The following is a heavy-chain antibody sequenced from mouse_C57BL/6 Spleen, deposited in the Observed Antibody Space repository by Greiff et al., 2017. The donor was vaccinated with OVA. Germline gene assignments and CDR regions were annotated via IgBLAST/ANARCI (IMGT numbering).Heavy chain of an antibody. CDR2: IDPSDSET. J-gene: IGHJ2*01. V-gene: IGHV1-52*01. D-gene: IGHD1-1*01. CDR3: ARWGTTVVATDFDY. Sequence: QVQLQQPGAELVRPGSSVKLSCKASGYTFTSYWMHWVKQRPIQGLEWIGNIDPSDSETHYNQKFKDKATLTVDKSSSTAYMQLSSLTSEDSAVYYCARWGTTVVATDFDYWGQGTTLTVSS. CDR1: GYTFTSYW.